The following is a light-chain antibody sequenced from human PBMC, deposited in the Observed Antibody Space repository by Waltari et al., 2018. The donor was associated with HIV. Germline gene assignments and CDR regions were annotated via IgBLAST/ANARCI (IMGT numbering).Light chain of an antibody. CDR2: DAS. CDR1: RCVSSY. CDR3: QQRSNWPPGLT. V-gene: IGKV3-11*01. Sequence: EIVLTQSPATLSLSPGERASLSCRGSRCVSSYLAWYQQNPGQAPRLLIYDASNRATGIPARFSGSGSGTDFTLTISSLEPEDFAVYYCQQRSNWPPGLTFGGGTKVEIK. J-gene: IGKJ4*01.